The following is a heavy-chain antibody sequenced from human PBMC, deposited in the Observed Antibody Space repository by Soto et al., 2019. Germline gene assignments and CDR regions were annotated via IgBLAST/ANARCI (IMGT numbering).Heavy chain of an antibody. CDR2: ISAYNGKT. Sequence: QVQLVQSGGEVKKPGASVKLSCTASGYTFTSYGISWVRQAPGQGLEWMGWISAYNGKTNHAQNVQGRVTMTTDTSTRTAYMDLRSLRSDETAVYYCARGGDVNYYHGMDVWGQGTTVTVSS. CDR1: GYTFTSYG. D-gene: IGHD5-12*01. V-gene: IGHV1-18*01. CDR3: ARGGDVNYYHGMDV. J-gene: IGHJ6*02.